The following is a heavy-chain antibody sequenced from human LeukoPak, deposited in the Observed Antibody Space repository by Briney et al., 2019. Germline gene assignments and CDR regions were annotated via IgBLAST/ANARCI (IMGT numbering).Heavy chain of an antibody. V-gene: IGHV1-2*02. J-gene: IGHJ4*02. D-gene: IGHD3-3*01. CDR3: ARDRVDGIPLRF. CDR2: INPNSGGT. Sequence: ASVKVSCKASGYTFTGYYMHWVRQAPGQGLEWMGWINPNSGGTNYAQKFQGRVTMTRDTSISTAYMEVSRLRSDDTAVYYCARDRVDGIPLRFWGQGTLVTVSS. CDR1: GYTFTGYY.